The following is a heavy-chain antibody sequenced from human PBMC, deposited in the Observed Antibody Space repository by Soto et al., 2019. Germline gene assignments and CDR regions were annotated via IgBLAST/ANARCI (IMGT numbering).Heavy chain of an antibody. CDR1: GFTFSSYA. V-gene: IGHV3-23*01. Sequence: EVQLLESGGGLVQPGGSLRLSCAASGFTFSSYAMSWVRQAPGEGLEWVSAISGSGGSTYYADSVKGRFTISRDNSKNTLYLQMNGVRAEETAVYYCARGPSRCEAEAPWGNWVQGTLVTVTS. CDR2: ISGSGGST. D-gene: IGHD3-16*01. J-gene: IGHJ4*02. CDR3: ARGPSRCEAEAPWGN.